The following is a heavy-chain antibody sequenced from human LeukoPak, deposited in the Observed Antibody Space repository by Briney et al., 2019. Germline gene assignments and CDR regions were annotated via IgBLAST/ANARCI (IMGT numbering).Heavy chain of an antibody. J-gene: IGHJ5*02. D-gene: IGHD3-22*01. CDR1: GFTFSSYW. CDR2: INSDGSDT. CDR3: ARAVYDSSGYNWIDP. V-gene: IGHV3-74*01. Sequence: PGGSLRLSCAASGFTFSSYWMHWVRQAPGKGLVWVSRINSDGSDTTYADSVKGRFTISRDTAKNTLYLQMNSLRAEDTAVYYCARAVYDSSGYNWIDPWGQGTLVTVSS.